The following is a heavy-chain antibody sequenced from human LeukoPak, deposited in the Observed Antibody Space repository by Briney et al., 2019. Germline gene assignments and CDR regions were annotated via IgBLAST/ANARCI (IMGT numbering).Heavy chain of an antibody. V-gene: IGHV3-48*04. J-gene: IGHJ4*02. Sequence: GGSLRLSCAASGFTFSSYSMNWVRQAPGKGLEWGSYISGSSSTIYYADSVKGRFTISRDNAKNTLYLQMNSLRAEDTALYYCARGPFYFGSGDWGQGTLVTVSS. CDR1: GFTFSSYS. D-gene: IGHD3-10*01. CDR2: ISGSSSTI. CDR3: ARGPFYFGSGD.